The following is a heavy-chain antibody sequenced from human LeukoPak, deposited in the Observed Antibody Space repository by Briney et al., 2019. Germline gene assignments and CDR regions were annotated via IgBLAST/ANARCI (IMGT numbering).Heavy chain of an antibody. CDR2: ICYDGSSK. Sequence: GRSLRLSCAASGFTFSSYGMHWVRQAPGKGLEWVAVICYDGSSKYYADSVKGRFTISRDNSKNTLYLQMNSLRGEDTAVYYCARWGSRSGWYGGGFDYWGQGTLVTVSS. CDR1: GFTFSSYG. V-gene: IGHV3-33*01. D-gene: IGHD6-19*01. J-gene: IGHJ4*02. CDR3: ARWGSRSGWYGGGFDY.